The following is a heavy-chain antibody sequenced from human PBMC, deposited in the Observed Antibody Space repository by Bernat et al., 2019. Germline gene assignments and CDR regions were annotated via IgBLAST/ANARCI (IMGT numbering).Heavy chain of an antibody. V-gene: IGHV4-39*01. D-gene: IGHD1-26*01. J-gene: IGHJ5*02. Sequence: QLQLQESGPGLVKPSETLSLTCTVSGGSISSSSYYWGWIRQPPGKGLEWIGSIYYSGRTYYNPSLKSRVTISVDTTKNQFSLKLSSVTAADTAVYYCARRGVGAITWGQGTLVTVSS. CDR2: IYYSGRT. CDR1: GGSISSSSYY. CDR3: ARRGVGAIT.